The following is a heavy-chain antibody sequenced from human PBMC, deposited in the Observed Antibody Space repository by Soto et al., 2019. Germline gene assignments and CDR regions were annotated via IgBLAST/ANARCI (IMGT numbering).Heavy chain of an antibody. Sequence: EVQLVESGGGLVKPGGSLRLSCAASGFTFSSYSMNWVRQAPGKGLEWVSSISSSSSYIYYADSVKGRFTISRDNAKNSLYLQMNSLRAEDTAVYYCARPLELAVAGKNHYYYYGMDVWGQGTTVTVSS. V-gene: IGHV3-21*01. J-gene: IGHJ6*02. CDR3: ARPLELAVAGKNHYYYYGMDV. D-gene: IGHD6-19*01. CDR2: ISSSSSYI. CDR1: GFTFSSYS.